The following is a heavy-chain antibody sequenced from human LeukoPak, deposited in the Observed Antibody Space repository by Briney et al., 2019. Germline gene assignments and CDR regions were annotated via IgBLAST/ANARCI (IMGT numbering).Heavy chain of an antibody. D-gene: IGHD2-2*01. CDR1: GFTFSNYN. V-gene: IGHV3-48*01. Sequence: GGSLRLSCAASGFTFSNYNMNWVRQAPGKGLEWVSYISSSSSTIYYADSVKGRFTISRDNAKNSLYLQMNSLRAEDTAVYYCARVPNRYCSSTSCYGRSRGFDPWGQGTLVTVSS. J-gene: IGHJ5*02. CDR2: ISSSSSTI. CDR3: ARVPNRYCSSTSCYGRSRGFDP.